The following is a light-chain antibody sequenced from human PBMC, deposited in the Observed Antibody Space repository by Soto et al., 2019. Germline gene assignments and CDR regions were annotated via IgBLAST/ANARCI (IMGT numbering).Light chain of an antibody. CDR3: QQYGTSPLT. J-gene: IGKJ5*01. Sequence: EIVLTQSPGTLSLSPGETATLSCRAGQSVSSGYLAWYQHKPGQAPRLLMYGASRRATGFPDRFSGSGSGTDFTLAISRREPEDFAVYYCQQYGTSPLTFGQGTRLEIK. CDR2: GAS. CDR1: QSVSSGY. V-gene: IGKV3-20*01.